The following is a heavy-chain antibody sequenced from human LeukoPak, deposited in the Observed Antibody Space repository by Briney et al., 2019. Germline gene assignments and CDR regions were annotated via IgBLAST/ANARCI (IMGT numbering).Heavy chain of an antibody. CDR3: ARGGGFGYSYGGYYYMDV. CDR2: IGTAGDT. D-gene: IGHD5-18*01. V-gene: IGHV3-13*01. J-gene: IGHJ6*03. CDR1: GFTFSSYD. Sequence: PGGSLRLSCAASGFTFSSYDMHWVRQATGKGLEWDSTIGTAGDTYYPGSVKGRFTISRENAKNSLYLQMNSLRAGDTAVSYCARGGGFGYSYGGYYYMDVWGKGTTVSVSS.